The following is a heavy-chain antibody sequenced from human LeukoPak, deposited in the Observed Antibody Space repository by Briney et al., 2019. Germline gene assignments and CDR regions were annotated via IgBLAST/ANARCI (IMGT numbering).Heavy chain of an antibody. Sequence: GSLRLSRAASGFTFSSYAMSWVRQAPGKGLEWVSAISGSGGSTYYADSVKGRFTISRDNSKNTLYLQMNSLRAEDTAVYYCAKSEDYYDSSGYPDYWGQGTLVTVSS. J-gene: IGHJ4*02. CDR1: GFTFSSYA. CDR2: ISGSGGST. CDR3: AKSEDYYDSSGYPDY. V-gene: IGHV3-23*01. D-gene: IGHD3-22*01.